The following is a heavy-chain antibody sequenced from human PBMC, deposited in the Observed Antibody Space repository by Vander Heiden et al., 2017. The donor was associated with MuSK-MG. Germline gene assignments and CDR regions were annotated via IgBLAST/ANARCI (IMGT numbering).Heavy chain of an antibody. Sequence: QLQLQEPGPGLVKPSETLSLPCTVSGGSVSRSSYYWGLLRQPPGKGLEWIGGIYYSGGTYYNPSLKSRVSISVDTSKNQFSLKLSSVTAADTTVYYCATMTGYPTDPRGYFDYWGQGTLVTVSS. CDR3: ATMTGYPTDPRGYFDY. CDR1: GGSVSRSSYY. V-gene: IGHV4-39*01. D-gene: IGHD3-9*01. J-gene: IGHJ4*02. CDR2: IYYSGGT.